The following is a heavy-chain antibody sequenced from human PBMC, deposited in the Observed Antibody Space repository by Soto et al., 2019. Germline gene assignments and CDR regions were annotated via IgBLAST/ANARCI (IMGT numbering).Heavy chain of an antibody. D-gene: IGHD3-22*01. CDR3: AKDSSHYYDSRGAIPYYFGY. CDR1: GFTFSSYA. V-gene: IGHV3-23*01. Sequence: GGSLRLSCAASGFTFSSYAMSWVRQAPGKGLEWVSAISGSGGSTYYADSVKGRFTISRDNSKNTLYLQMNSLRAEDTAVYYCAKDSSHYYDSRGAIPYYFGYWGQGTLVTVSS. J-gene: IGHJ4*02. CDR2: ISGSGGST.